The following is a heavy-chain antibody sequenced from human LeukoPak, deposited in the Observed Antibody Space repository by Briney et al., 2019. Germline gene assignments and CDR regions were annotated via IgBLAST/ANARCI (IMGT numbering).Heavy chain of an antibody. CDR3: ARGGYCSSTSCYKGEWFDP. CDR1: GGSISSYY. CDR2: IYTSGST. Sequence: SENLSLTCTVSGGSISSYYWSWIRQPAGKGLEWIGRIYTSGSTNYNPSLKSRVTMSVDTSKNQFSLKLSSVTAADTAVYYCARGGYCSSTSCYKGEWFDPWGQGTLVTVSS. D-gene: IGHD2-2*02. J-gene: IGHJ5*02. V-gene: IGHV4-4*07.